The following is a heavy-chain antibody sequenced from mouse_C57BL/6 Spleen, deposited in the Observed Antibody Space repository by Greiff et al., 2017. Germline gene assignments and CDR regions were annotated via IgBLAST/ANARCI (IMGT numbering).Heavy chain of an antibody. V-gene: IGHV1-69*01. D-gene: IGHD2-1*01. CDR3: ARGVRGAAIAY. CDR2: IDPSDSYT. CDR1: GYTFTSYW. J-gene: IGHJ3*01. Sequence: QVQLQQPGAELVMPGASVKLSCKASGYTFTSYWMHWVKQRPGQGLEWIGEIDPSDSYTNYNQKFKGKSTLTVDKSSSTAYMQLSSLTSEGSAVYYCARGVRGAAIAYWGQGTLVTVAA.